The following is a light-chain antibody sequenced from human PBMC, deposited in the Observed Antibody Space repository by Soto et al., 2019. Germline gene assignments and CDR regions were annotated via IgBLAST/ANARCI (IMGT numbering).Light chain of an antibody. Sequence: DIQLTQSPSNMPTSVCDTINSTSRASQSISNWLAWYQQKPGTAPKVLIYHASNLQSGVPSRFSGSGSGTDFTLTISSLQPEDFATYYCQQANSFPFTFGQGTRLEI. V-gene: IGKV1-12*02. J-gene: IGKJ5*01. CDR2: HAS. CDR1: QSISNW. CDR3: QQANSFPFT.